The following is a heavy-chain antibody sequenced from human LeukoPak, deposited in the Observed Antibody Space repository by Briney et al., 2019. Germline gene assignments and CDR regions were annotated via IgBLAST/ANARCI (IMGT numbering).Heavy chain of an antibody. V-gene: IGHV3-30*14. J-gene: IGHJ6*02. Sequence: PGGSLRLSCAASGFTFSRYAMHWVRQAPGKGLEWVAVLSYDGSGKYYADSVKGRFTISRDNSKNTLYLQMNSLRPEDTAVYYCAKVLDTAMVNDYYGMDVWGQGTTVTVSS. CDR3: AKVLDTAMVNDYYGMDV. CDR2: LSYDGSGK. CDR1: GFTFSRYA. D-gene: IGHD5-18*01.